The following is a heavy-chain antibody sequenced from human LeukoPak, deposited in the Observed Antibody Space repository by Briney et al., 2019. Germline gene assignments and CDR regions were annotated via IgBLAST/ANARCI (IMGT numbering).Heavy chain of an antibody. J-gene: IGHJ3*02. Sequence: PGESLKISCKGSGYSFTSYWIGWVRQMPGKGLEWMGIIYPGDSDTRYSPSFQGQVTISADKSISTAYLQWSSLKASDTAMYYCARHNPDYGGNSPEAFDIWGQGTMVTVSS. CDR1: GYSFTSYW. V-gene: IGHV5-51*01. D-gene: IGHD4-23*01. CDR3: ARHNPDYGGNSPEAFDI. CDR2: IYPGDSDT.